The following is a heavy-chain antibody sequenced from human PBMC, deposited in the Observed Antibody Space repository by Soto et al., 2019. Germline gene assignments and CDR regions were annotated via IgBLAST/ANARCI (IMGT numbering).Heavy chain of an antibody. D-gene: IGHD6-19*01. CDR1: GDTFTIYG. CDR2: ISAYNGNT. Sequence: GASVKVSCKASGDTFTIYGISWVRQAPGQGLEWMGWISAYNGNTNYAQKLQGRVTMTTDTSTSTAYMELRSLRSDDTAVYYCAILPYSSGWYKVSRFDPWGQGTLVTVSS. V-gene: IGHV1-18*01. J-gene: IGHJ5*02. CDR3: AILPYSSGWYKVSRFDP.